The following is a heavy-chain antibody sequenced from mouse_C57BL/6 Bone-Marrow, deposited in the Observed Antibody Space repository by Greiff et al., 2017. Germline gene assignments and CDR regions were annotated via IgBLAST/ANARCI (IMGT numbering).Heavy chain of an antibody. Sequence: QVQLKQPGAELVKPGASVKLSCKASGYTFTSYWMHWVKPRPGRGLAWIGRIAPNSGGTKYNEKFKSKATLTVDKPSSTAYMQLSSLTSEDSAVYYCARYGQLRLPYYYAMDYWGQGTSVTVSS. J-gene: IGHJ4*01. D-gene: IGHD3-2*02. V-gene: IGHV1-72*01. CDR1: GYTFTSYW. CDR2: IAPNSGGT. CDR3: ARYGQLRLPYYYAMDY.